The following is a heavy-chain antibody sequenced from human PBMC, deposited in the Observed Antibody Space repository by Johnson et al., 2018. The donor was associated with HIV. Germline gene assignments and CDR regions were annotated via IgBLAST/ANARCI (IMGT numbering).Heavy chain of an antibody. Sequence: QVQLVESGGGVVQPGGSLRLSCAASGFTFSSYGMHWVRQAPGKGLEWVAFIRYDGSNKYYADSVKGRFTISRDNAKNTLYLQMNSLRAEDTAVYYCTSGKSWLAVDAFDIWGQGTMVTVSS. CDR3: TSGKSWLAVDAFDI. V-gene: IGHV3-30*02. CDR1: GFTFSSYG. J-gene: IGHJ3*02. CDR2: IRYDGSNK. D-gene: IGHD6-19*01.